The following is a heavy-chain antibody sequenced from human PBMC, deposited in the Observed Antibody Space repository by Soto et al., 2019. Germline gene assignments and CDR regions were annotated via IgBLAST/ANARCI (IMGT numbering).Heavy chain of an antibody. J-gene: IGHJ5*02. Sequence: VGSLRLSCAASGFTFSSYAMSWVRQAPGKGLEWVSSISSSSSYIYYADSVKGRFTISRDNAKNSLYLQMNSLRAEDTAVYYCARDDIDFWSGSNWSDPWGQGTLVTVS. CDR2: ISSSSSYI. V-gene: IGHV3-21*01. CDR3: ARDDIDFWSGSNWSDP. D-gene: IGHD3-3*01. CDR1: GFTFSSYA.